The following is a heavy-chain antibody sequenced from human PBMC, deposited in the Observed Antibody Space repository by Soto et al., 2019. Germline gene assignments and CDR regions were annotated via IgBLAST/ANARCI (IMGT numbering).Heavy chain of an antibody. CDR2: ISGSGGST. Sequence: GGSLRLSCAASGFTFSSYAMSWVRQAPGKGLEWVSAISGSGGSTYYADSVKGRFTISRDNSKNTLYLQMNSLRAEDTAVYYCASPDYAATTPIREFQHWGQGTLVTVSS. D-gene: IGHD5-12*01. J-gene: IGHJ1*01. CDR1: GFTFSSYA. V-gene: IGHV3-23*01. CDR3: ASPDYAATTPIREFQH.